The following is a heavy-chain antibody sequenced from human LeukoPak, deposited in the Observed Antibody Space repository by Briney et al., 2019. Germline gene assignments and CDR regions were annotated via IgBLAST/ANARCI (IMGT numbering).Heavy chain of an antibody. CDR2: ISGSGGST. CDR3: AKDTARALDY. D-gene: IGHD5-18*01. V-gene: IGHV3-23*01. CDR1: GFTFSSYG. J-gene: IGHJ4*02. Sequence: GGSLRLSCVASGFTFSSYGMRWVRQAPGKGLEWVSAISGSGGSTYYADSVKGRFTISRDNSKNTLYLQMNSLRAEDTAVYYCAKDTARALDYWGQGTLVTVSS.